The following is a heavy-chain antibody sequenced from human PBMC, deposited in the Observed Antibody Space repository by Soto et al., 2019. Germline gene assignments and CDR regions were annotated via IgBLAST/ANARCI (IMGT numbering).Heavy chain of an antibody. CDR3: VRDGWVTMRHFAF. CDR1: GYIFRDYA. V-gene: IGHV1-3*01. D-gene: IGHD4-17*01. CDR2: LNVGNGES. J-gene: IGHJ3*01. Sequence: QVRLVQSGAEVKKPGASVKVSCKASGYIFRDYAMHWVRQAPGQRPEWMGWLNVGNGESKYSQKFQGRVTLTRDTSATTAYMELSSLRSEDTAVYYCVRDGWVTMRHFAFWGQGTMVSVSS.